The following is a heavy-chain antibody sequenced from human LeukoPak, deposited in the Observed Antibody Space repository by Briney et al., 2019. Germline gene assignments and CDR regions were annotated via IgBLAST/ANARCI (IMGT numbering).Heavy chain of an antibody. CDR3: ARDRTIFGPQNFDY. D-gene: IGHD3-3*01. J-gene: IGHJ4*02. V-gene: IGHV3-21*01. CDR1: GFTFSSYS. CDR2: ISSSSSYI. Sequence: GGSLRLSCAASGFTFSSYSMNRVRQAPGKGLEWVSSISSSSSYIYYADSVKGRFTISRDNAKNSLYLQMNSLRAEDTAVYYCARDRTIFGPQNFDYWGQGTLVTVSS.